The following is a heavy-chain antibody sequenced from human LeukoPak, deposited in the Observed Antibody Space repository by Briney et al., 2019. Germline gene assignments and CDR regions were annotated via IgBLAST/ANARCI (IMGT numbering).Heavy chain of an antibody. D-gene: IGHD2-15*01. CDR3: TRDHCSGDNCPSFDY. CDR1: RYTLTNYG. CDR2: IDAYNCDT. Sequence: GAAVKVSCEPSRYTLTNYGISWLGQAPGKGLEWMGWIDAYNCDTNYAQKFQGRVTMTTDTSTSTAYMDLRSLRSDDTAVYYCTRDHCSGDNCPSFDYWGEGTLVTVSS. J-gene: IGHJ4*02. V-gene: IGHV1-18*04.